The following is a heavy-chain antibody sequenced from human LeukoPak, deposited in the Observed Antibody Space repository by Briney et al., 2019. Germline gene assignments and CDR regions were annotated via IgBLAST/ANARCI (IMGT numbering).Heavy chain of an antibody. D-gene: IGHD3/OR15-3a*01. Sequence: GASVKVSCKASGYTFPNYGISWVRQAPGQGLEWMGWISTYNGDTNYAQKFQDRVSLTTDTSTSTAHLELRSLRSEDTAIYYCARDSGLGLFGVWGQGTVVTVSS. J-gene: IGHJ3*01. V-gene: IGHV1-18*01. CDR1: GYTFPNYG. CDR3: ARDSGLGLFGV. CDR2: ISTYNGDT.